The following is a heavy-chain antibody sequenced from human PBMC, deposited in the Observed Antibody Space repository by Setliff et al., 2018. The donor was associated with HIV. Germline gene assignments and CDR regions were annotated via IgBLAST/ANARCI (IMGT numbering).Heavy chain of an antibody. V-gene: IGHV4-31*03. CDR3: ARAKPLVRGVNYFGY. CDR1: GGSISSGGYY. Sequence: SETLSLTCTVSGGSISSGGYYWSWIRQHPGKGLEWIGFIYYSGSTYHNPSLKSRVTISVDTSKNQFSLKLNSVTAADTAVYYCARAKPLVRGVNYFGYWGQGTLVTVSS. D-gene: IGHD3-10*01. J-gene: IGHJ4*02. CDR2: IYYSGST.